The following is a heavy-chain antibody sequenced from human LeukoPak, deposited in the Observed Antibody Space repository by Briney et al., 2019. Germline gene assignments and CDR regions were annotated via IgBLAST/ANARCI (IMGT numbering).Heavy chain of an antibody. Sequence: ASVKVSCKASGYTFTGYYMHWVRQAPGQGLEWMGWINPSGGSTSYAQKFQGRVTMTRDTSTSTVYMELSSLRSEDTAVYYCARDLSRPTIAAAGVFDYWGQGTLVTVSS. J-gene: IGHJ4*02. V-gene: IGHV1-46*01. CDR1: GYTFTGYY. D-gene: IGHD6-13*01. CDR3: ARDLSRPTIAAAGVFDY. CDR2: INPSGGST.